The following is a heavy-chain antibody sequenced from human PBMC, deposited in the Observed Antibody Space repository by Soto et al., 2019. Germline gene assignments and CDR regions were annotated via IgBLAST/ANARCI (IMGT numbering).Heavy chain of an antibody. D-gene: IGHD5-12*01. CDR1: GGSISSSSYY. V-gene: IGHV4-39*02. J-gene: IGHJ4*02. CDR2: IYYSGST. CDR3: ARDTKDGYNLN. Sequence: SETLSLTCTVSGGSISSSSYYWGWIRQPPGKGLEWIGSIYYSGSTYYNPSLKRRVTISVDTSKNQSSLKLSSVTAADTAVYYCARDTKDGYNLNWGQGTLVTVSS.